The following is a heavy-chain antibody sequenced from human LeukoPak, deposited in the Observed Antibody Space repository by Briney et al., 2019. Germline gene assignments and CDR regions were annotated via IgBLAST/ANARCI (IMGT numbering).Heavy chain of an antibody. CDR2: INHSGST. V-gene: IGHV4-34*01. CDR3: ARGVIQRRHYYGSGSYLVWFDP. J-gene: IGHJ5*02. D-gene: IGHD3-10*01. CDR1: GGSFSGYY. Sequence: SETLSLTCAVYGGSFSGYYWSWIRQPPGKGLEWIGEINHSGSTNYNPSLKSRVTISVDTSKNQFSLKLSSVTAADTAVYYCARGVIQRRHYYGSGSYLVWFDPWGQGTLITVSS.